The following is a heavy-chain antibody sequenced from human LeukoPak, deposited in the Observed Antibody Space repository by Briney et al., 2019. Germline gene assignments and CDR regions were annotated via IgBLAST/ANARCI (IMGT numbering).Heavy chain of an antibody. V-gene: IGHV3-21*01. CDR3: ARDWSEPLTWSSGWYYYYYYTDV. CDR2: ISSSSSYI. Sequence: GGSLRLSCAASGFTFSSYSMNWVRQAPGKGLEWVSSISSSSSYIYYADSVKGRFTISRDNAKNSLYLQMNSLRAEDTAVYYCARDWSEPLTWSSGWYYYYYYTDVWGKGTTVTVSS. CDR1: GFTFSSYS. J-gene: IGHJ6*03. D-gene: IGHD6-19*01.